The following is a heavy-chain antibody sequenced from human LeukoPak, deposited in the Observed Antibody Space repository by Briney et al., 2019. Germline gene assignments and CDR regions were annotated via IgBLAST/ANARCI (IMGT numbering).Heavy chain of an antibody. CDR3: ANSGYDSSGYYSSTRY. J-gene: IGHJ4*02. CDR2: IRYDGSNK. CDR1: GFTFDDYI. Sequence: GGSLRLSCAASGFTFDDYIMHWVRQAPGKGLEWVAFIRYDGSNKYYADSVKGRFTISRDNSKNTLYLQMNSLRAEDTAVYYCANSGYDSSGYYSSTRYWGQGTLVTVSS. D-gene: IGHD3-22*01. V-gene: IGHV3-30*02.